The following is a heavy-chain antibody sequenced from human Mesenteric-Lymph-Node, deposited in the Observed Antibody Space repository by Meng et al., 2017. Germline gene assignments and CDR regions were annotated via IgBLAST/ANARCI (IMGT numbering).Heavy chain of an antibody. Sequence: GGSLKISCAASGFTFSSYEMNWVRQAPGMGLEWVSGISGSGGSTHYADFVKGRFTTSRDNSQNTLDLQMNSLRAEDTAGYYCVRDDYRGGNSWGQGTLVTVSS. CDR1: GFTFSSYE. V-gene: IGHV3-23*01. CDR2: ISGSGGST. J-gene: IGHJ1*01. D-gene: IGHD1-7*01. CDR3: VRDDYRGGNS.